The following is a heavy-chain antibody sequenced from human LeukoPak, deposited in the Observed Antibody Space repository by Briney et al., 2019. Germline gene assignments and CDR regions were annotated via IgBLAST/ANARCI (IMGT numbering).Heavy chain of an antibody. CDR1: GGTFSSYW. V-gene: IGHV3-74*01. J-gene: IGHJ5*02. CDR2: INSDGSST. D-gene: IGHD1-26*01. CDR3: ARCQSGSYYVKWFDP. Sequence: GGSLRLSCAASGGTFSSYWMHWVRQAPGKGLGWVSRINSDGSSTSYADSVKRRFTISRDNAKNTLYLQMNSLRAEDTAVYYCARCQSGSYYVKWFDPWGQGTLVTVSS.